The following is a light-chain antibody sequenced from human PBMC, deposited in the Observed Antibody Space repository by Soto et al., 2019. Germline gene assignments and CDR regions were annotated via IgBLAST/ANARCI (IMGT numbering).Light chain of an antibody. CDR2: GNS. CDR3: QSYDSSLRGYV. Sequence: QSVLTQPPSVSGAPGQRVTISCTGSSSNIGAGYDVHWYHQLPGTSPKVLIYGNSNRPSGVPDRFSGSKSGTSASLAITGLQAEDVADYYCQSYDSSLRGYVFGTGTKLTVL. CDR1: SSNIGAGYD. J-gene: IGLJ1*01. V-gene: IGLV1-40*01.